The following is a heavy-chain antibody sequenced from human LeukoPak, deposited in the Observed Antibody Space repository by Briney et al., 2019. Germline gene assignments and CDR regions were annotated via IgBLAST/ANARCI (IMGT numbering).Heavy chain of an antibody. CDR1: GFTFSSYA. CDR2: ISYDGSNK. Sequence: GGSLRLSCAASGFTFSSYAMHWVRQAPGKGLEWVAVISYDGSNKYYADSVKGRFTISRDNSKNTLYLQMNSLRAEDTAVYYCAREESRSLDYWGQGTLVTVSS. J-gene: IGHJ4*02. V-gene: IGHV3-30-3*01. D-gene: IGHD3-10*01. CDR3: AREESRSLDY.